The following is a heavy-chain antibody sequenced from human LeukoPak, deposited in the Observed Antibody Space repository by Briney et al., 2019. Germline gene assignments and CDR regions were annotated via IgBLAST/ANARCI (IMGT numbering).Heavy chain of an antibody. D-gene: IGHD1-20*01. CDR1: GGSISSGGYY. CDR3: ARITDPATPRFDY. Sequence: PSETLSLTCTVSGGSISSGGYYWSWIRQHPGKGLEWIGYIYYSGSTYYNPSLKSRVTISVDTSKNQFSLKLSSVTAADTAVYYCARITDPATPRFDYWGQGTLVTVSS. CDR2: IYYSGST. J-gene: IGHJ4*02. V-gene: IGHV4-31*03.